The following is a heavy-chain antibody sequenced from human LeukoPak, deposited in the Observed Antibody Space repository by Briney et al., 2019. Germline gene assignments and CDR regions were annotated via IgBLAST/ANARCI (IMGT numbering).Heavy chain of an antibody. CDR1: GFTFSDYY. D-gene: IGHD2-15*01. Sequence: PGGSLRLSCAASGFTFSDYYMSWIRQAQGKGLEWVSYISSSGSTIYYADSVKGRFTISRDNAKNSLYLQMNSLRPEDTALYYCAKDRGGGSQLGDAFDVWGQGTMVRVSS. CDR2: ISSSGSTI. CDR3: AKDRGGGSQLGDAFDV. V-gene: IGHV3-11*01. J-gene: IGHJ3*01.